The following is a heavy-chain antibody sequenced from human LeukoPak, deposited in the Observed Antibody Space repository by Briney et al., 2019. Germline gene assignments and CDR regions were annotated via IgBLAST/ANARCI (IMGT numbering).Heavy chain of an antibody. V-gene: IGHV1-69*01. Sequence: SVKVSCKASGGTXSSYAISWVRQAPGQGLEWMGGIIPIFGTANYAQKFQGRVTITADESTSTAYMELSSLRSEDTAVYYCASGVVAKSGDYYGMDVWGQGTTVTVPS. CDR3: ASGVVAKSGDYYGMDV. CDR1: GGTXSSYA. J-gene: IGHJ6*02. CDR2: IIPIFGTA. D-gene: IGHD5-12*01.